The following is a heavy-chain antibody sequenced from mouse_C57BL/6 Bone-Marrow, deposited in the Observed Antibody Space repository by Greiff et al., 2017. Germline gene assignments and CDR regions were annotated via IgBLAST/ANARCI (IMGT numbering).Heavy chain of an antibody. CDR2: IRRKSSNYAT. V-gene: IGHV10-3*01. Sequence: ELQLVESGGGLVQPKGSLKFSCASSGFTFNTYAMHWVRQAPGKGLECVARIRRKSSNYATYHAYSVKDRFTISRDDSQSMIYLQVNNLETEDAAMYSCERDGDYWGQGTLVTVSA. J-gene: IGHJ3*01. CDR3: ERDGDY. CDR1: GFTFNTYA.